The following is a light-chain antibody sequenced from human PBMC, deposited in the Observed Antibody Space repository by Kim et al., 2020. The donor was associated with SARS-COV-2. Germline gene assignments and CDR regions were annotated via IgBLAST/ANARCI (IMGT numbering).Light chain of an antibody. Sequence: ESVGDRVTITSRASQDISNYLAWYQQEPGKVPKLMIYAASALHSGVPSRFGGSGSGTDFTLTITSLQPEDVATYYCQKYNSVPWTFGPGTKVDIK. CDR3: QKYNSVPWT. J-gene: IGKJ1*01. V-gene: IGKV1-27*01. CDR2: AAS. CDR1: QDISNY.